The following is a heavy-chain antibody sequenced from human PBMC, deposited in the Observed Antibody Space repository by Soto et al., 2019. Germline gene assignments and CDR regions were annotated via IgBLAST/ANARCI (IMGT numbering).Heavy chain of an antibody. CDR1: GFTFSSYW. V-gene: IGHV3-74*01. Sequence: PGESLKISCASSGFTFSSYWMHWVRQAPGKGRVWVSRINSDGSSISYADPVKGRFTISRDNAKNTLYLQMNSLRAEDTAVYYCARGCTNGVCPIQSIYGMDVWGQGTTVTVSS. CDR2: INSDGSSI. CDR3: ARGCTNGVCPIQSIYGMDV. J-gene: IGHJ6*02. D-gene: IGHD2-8*01.